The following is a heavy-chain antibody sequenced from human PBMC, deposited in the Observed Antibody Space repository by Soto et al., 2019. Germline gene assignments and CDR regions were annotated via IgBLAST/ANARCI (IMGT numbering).Heavy chain of an antibody. CDR2: MKGDGTMI. V-gene: IGHV3-7*01. Sequence: EVQLVESGGDLVQPGGSLRLSCVASGFSFGHFWMSWVRQAPGKGLEWVANMKGDGTMINHAASVRGRFTISRDNAKNSLYLYMTGLRAEDTAPYYCARELSWSGRDYWGQGTLVTVSS. CDR1: GFSFGHFW. CDR3: ARELSWSGRDY. J-gene: IGHJ4*02. D-gene: IGHD3-10*01.